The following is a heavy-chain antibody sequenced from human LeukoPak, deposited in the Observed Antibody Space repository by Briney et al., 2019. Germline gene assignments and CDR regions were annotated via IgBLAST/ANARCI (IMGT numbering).Heavy chain of an antibody. D-gene: IGHD3-22*01. V-gene: IGHV4-38-2*02. CDR2: IYHSGST. Sequence: SETLSLTCTVSGYSISSGYYWGWIRQPPGKGLEWIGSIYHSGSTYYNPSLKRRVTISVDTSKNQFSLKLSSVTAADTAVYYCERRRGYYYRYFDYWGQGTLVTVSS. CDR1: GYSISSGYY. J-gene: IGHJ4*02. CDR3: ERRRGYYYRYFDY.